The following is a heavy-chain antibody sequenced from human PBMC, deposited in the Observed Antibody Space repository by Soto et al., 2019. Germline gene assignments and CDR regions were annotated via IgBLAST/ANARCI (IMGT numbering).Heavy chain of an antibody. J-gene: IGHJ6*02. CDR2: TYYRSKWYN. CDR1: GDSVSRNSSA. D-gene: IGHD6-13*01. V-gene: IGHV6-1*01. Sequence: SQTLSLACAISGDSVSRNSSACNCIRQSPSRGLELLGRTYYRSKWYNDYAVSVKSRITINPDTSKNQFSLQLNSVTPEDTAVYYCARGALYSSSWYIGGSYYYYGMDVWGQGTTVTVSS. CDR3: ARGALYSSSWYIGGSYYYYGMDV.